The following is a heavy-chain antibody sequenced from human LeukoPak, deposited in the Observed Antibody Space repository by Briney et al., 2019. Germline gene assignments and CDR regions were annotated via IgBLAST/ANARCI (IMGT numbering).Heavy chain of an antibody. CDR2: IIPIFGTA. J-gene: IGHJ4*02. CDR3: ARDCIAAAAGTLPLYG. D-gene: IGHD6-13*01. CDR1: GGTFSSYA. Sequence: ASVKVSCKASGGTFSSYAISWVRQAPGQGLEWMGGIIPIFGTANYAQKFQGRVTITADESTSTAYMELRSLRSDDTAVYYCARDCIAAAAGTLPLYGWGQGTLVTVSS. V-gene: IGHV1-69*13.